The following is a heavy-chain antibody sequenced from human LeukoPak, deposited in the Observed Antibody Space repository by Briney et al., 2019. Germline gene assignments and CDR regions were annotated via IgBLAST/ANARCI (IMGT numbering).Heavy chain of an antibody. CDR3: AKGEVGATPGAFDY. J-gene: IGHJ4*02. CDR1: GLTFDDYA. V-gene: IGHV3-9*01. Sequence: GGSLRLSYAASGLTFDDYAMHWVRQAPGKGLEWVSGISWNSGSIGYADSVKGRFTISRDNAKNSLYLQMNSLRAEDTALYYCAKGEVGATPGAFDYWGQGTLVTVSS. D-gene: IGHD1-26*01. CDR2: ISWNSGSI.